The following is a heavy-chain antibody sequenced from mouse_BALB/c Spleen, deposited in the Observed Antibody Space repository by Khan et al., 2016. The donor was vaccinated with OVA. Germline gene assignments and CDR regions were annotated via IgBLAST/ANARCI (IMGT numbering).Heavy chain of an antibody. V-gene: IGHV2-6-4*01. CDR3: ARAYYRYDGYYAMDY. CDR2: IWGGGGT. J-gene: IGHJ4*01. Sequence: QVQLKESGPGLVAPSQSLSITCSVSGFSLSRYNIHWVRQPPGQGLEWLGMIWGGGGTDYNSTLKSRLSISKDNSESQVFLKMNSLQTDDTAMYYCARAYYRYDGYYAMDYWGQGTSVTVSS. CDR1: GFSLSRYN. D-gene: IGHD2-14*01.